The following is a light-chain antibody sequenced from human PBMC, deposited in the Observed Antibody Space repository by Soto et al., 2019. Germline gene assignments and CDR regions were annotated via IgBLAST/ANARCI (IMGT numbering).Light chain of an antibody. CDR2: EVS. Sequence: QSALTQPASVSGSPGQSITISCTGTSSDVGGYHYVSWYQQHPGKAPKLMLYEVSNRPSGVSNRFSGSKSDNTASLTISGLQAEDEAGYYCSSYTTRGTVVFGGGTKVTVL. J-gene: IGLJ2*01. CDR3: SSYTTRGTVV. CDR1: SSDVGGYHY. V-gene: IGLV2-14*01.